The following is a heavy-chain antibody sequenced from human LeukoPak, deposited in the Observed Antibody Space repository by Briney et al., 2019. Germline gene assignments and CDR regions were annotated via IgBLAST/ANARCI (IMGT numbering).Heavy chain of an antibody. Sequence: GGSLTLSCPASGFTFTSYSMNWVRQAPGNGLEWVSSISSSSSYIYYADSVKGRFTISRDNAKNSLYLQMNSLRAEDTAVYYCARGTNYDMTWEYDYWGQGTLVTVSS. J-gene: IGHJ4*02. CDR3: ARGTNYDMTWEYDY. CDR2: ISSSSSYI. CDR1: GFTFTSYS. V-gene: IGHV3-21*01. D-gene: IGHD3-9*01.